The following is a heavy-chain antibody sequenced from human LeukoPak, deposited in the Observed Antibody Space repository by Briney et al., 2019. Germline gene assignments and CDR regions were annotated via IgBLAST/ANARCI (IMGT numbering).Heavy chain of an antibody. J-gene: IGHJ4*02. CDR1: GGSMSSYY. CDR2: IYYSGST. V-gene: IGHV4-59*08. D-gene: IGHD5-24*01. CDR3: TRGARAGYNLEPFDY. Sequence: SETLSLTCTVSGGSMSSYYWSWIRQPPGKGLEWIGYIYYSGSTKYNPSLKSRVTISVDTSKNQFSLKLSSVTAADTAVYYCTRGARAGYNLEPFDYWGQGTLVTVSS.